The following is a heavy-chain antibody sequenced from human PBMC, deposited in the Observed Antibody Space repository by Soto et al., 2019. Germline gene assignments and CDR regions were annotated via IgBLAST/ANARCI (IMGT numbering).Heavy chain of an antibody. Sequence: SETLSLTCTVSGGSISSYYWSWIRQPPGKGLEWIGYIYYSGSTNYNPSLKSRVTISVDTSKNQFSLKLSSVTAADTAVYYCAVLNSSLYAFDIWGQGTMVTVSS. J-gene: IGHJ3*02. D-gene: IGHD6-19*01. CDR3: AVLNSSLYAFDI. CDR1: GGSISSYY. V-gene: IGHV4-59*01. CDR2: IYYSGST.